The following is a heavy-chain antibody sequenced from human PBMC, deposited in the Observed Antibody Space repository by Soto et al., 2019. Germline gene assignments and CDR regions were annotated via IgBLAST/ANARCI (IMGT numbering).Heavy chain of an antibody. Sequence: GGSLRLSCAASGFTFSSYAMSWVRQAPGKGLEWVSAISGSGGSTYYADSVKGRFTISRDNSKNTLYLQMNSLRAEDTAVYYCARNSVAPDYYYYGMDVWGQGTTVTVSS. CDR1: GFTFSSYA. CDR2: ISGSGGST. CDR3: ARNSVAPDYYYYGMDV. D-gene: IGHD6-6*01. J-gene: IGHJ6*02. V-gene: IGHV3-23*01.